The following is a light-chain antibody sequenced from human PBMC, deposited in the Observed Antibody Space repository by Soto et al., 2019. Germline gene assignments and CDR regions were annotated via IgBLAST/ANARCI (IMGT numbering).Light chain of an antibody. CDR1: QSVSSSY. CDR3: QQYGSSFT. CDR2: GAS. Sequence: EIVLTQSPGTLSLSPGERATLSCRASQSVSSSYLAWYQQKPGQAPRLLIYGASSRATGIPDRFSGSGSGKDFPLTISRLEHEDSAVYYCQQYGSSFTFGPGTKVDIK. V-gene: IGKV3-20*01. J-gene: IGKJ3*01.